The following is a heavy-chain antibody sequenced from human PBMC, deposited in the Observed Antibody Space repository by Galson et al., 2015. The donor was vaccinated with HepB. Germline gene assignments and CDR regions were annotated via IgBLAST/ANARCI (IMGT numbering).Heavy chain of an antibody. CDR3: AGIAAAGGY. J-gene: IGHJ4*02. V-gene: IGHV3-43*01. D-gene: IGHD6-13*01. CDR2: ISWDGGST. Sequence: SLRLSCAASGFTFDNYTMHWVRQAPGKGLEWVSLISWDGGSTYYADSVKGRFTISRDNSKNSLYLQMNSLRTEDTALYYCAGIAAAGGYWGQGTLVTVSS. CDR1: GFTFDNYT.